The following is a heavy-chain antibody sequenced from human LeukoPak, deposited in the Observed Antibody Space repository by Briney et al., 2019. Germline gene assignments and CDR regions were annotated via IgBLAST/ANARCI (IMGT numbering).Heavy chain of an antibody. CDR2: FDPEDGET. Sequence: ASVKVSCKVSGYTLTELSMHWVRQAPGKGLEWMGGFDPEDGETIYAQKFQGRVTMTEDTSTDTAYMELSSLRSEDTAVYYCATDPGITAAGLYWGQGTLVTVSS. CDR3: ATDPGITAAGLY. CDR1: GYTLTELS. J-gene: IGHJ4*02. V-gene: IGHV1-24*01. D-gene: IGHD6-13*01.